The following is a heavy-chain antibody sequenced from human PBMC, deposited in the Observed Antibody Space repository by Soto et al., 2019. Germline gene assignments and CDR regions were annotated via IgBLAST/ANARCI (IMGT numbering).Heavy chain of an antibody. CDR1: GGSFSGYY. Sequence: SETLSLTCAVYGGSFSGYYWSWIRQPPGKGLEWIGEINHSGSTNYNPSLKSRVTISVDTSKNQFSLKLSSVTTADTAVYYCARGQPRYYDILTGYYGYYYYGMDVWGQGTTVTVSS. V-gene: IGHV4-34*01. J-gene: IGHJ6*02. CDR3: ARGQPRYYDILTGYYGYYYYGMDV. D-gene: IGHD3-9*01. CDR2: INHSGST.